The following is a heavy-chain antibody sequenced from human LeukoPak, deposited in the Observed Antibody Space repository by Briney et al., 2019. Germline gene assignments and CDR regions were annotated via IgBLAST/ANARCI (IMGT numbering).Heavy chain of an antibody. Sequence: PSETLSLTCTVSGGSFSSSSYYWGWIRQPPGKGLEWIGSMYYSGNTYYSPSVKSRVTMAVDTSKNQFSLKLTSATAADTAIYYCARPNIGYCTNGVCTGPDNWFDPWGQGTLVTVSS. V-gene: IGHV4-39*01. CDR2: MYYSGNT. CDR1: GGSFSSSSYY. CDR3: ARPNIGYCTNGVCTGPDNWFDP. D-gene: IGHD2-8*01. J-gene: IGHJ5*02.